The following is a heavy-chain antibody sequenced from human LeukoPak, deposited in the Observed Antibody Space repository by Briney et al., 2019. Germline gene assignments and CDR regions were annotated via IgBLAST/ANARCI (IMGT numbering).Heavy chain of an antibody. D-gene: IGHD3-10*01. Sequence: PGVSLRLSCAASGFTFSSYATSWVRQAPGKGLEWVSAISGSGGSTYYADSVKGRFTISRDNSKNTLYLQMNSLRAEDTAVYYCAKDTRYYYGSGPLGYWGQGTLVTVSS. V-gene: IGHV3-23*01. CDR3: AKDTRYYYGSGPLGY. J-gene: IGHJ4*02. CDR2: ISGSGGST. CDR1: GFTFSSYA.